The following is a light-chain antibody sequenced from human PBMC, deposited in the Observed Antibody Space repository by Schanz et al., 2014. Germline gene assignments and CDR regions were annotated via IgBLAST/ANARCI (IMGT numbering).Light chain of an antibody. V-gene: IGLV1-40*01. Sequence: QSVLTQPPSVSGAPGQRVTISCTGSSSNIGAGYGVHWYQQVAGTAPRLRIFGDTNRPSGVPDRFSGSKSGISASLAITGLQAEDEADYYCQSYDSSLSGSVFGGGTKLTVL. CDR3: QSYDSSLSGSV. CDR1: SSNIGAGYG. J-gene: IGLJ3*02. CDR2: GDT.